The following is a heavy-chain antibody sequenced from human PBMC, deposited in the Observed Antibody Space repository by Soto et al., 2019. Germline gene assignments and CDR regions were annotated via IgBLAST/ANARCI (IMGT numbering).Heavy chain of an antibody. CDR1: GCSISRYY. V-gene: IGHV4-59*01. Sequence: SETLSVTCAVSGCSISRYYWSWVRQSPGKGLEWIGYIYYSGTTNYNPSLRSRVTISVDTSNNQFSLRLTSVTAADTAVYYCSRAPSAYSRGYGMDVWGQGTTVPVSS. CDR2: IYYSGTT. J-gene: IGHJ6*02. D-gene: IGHD5-18*01. CDR3: SRAPSAYSRGYGMDV.